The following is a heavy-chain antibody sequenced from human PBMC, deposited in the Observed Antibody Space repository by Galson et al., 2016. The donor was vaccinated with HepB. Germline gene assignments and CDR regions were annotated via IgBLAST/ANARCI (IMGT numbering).Heavy chain of an antibody. V-gene: IGHV3-48*03. CDR1: GFTFSSYE. D-gene: IGHD5-18*01. Sequence: SLRLSCAASGFTFSSYEMNWVRQAPGKGLEWVSYISSSGSTIYYADSVKGRFTISRDNAKNSLYLQMNILRAEDTAVYYCAREYSYGYYYFYGVDVWGQGTTVTVSS. CDR2: ISSSGSTI. CDR3: AREYSYGYYYFYGVDV. J-gene: IGHJ6*02.